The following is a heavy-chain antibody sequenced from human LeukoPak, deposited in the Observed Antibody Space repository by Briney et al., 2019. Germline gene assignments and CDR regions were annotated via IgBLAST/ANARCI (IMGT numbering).Heavy chain of an antibody. CDR2: ISGSGGST. CDR3: AKDQGEYYCDSSGYYVHYYYMDV. Sequence: PGGSLRLSCAASGFTFSSYAMSWVRQAPGKGLEWVSAISGSGGSTYYADSVKGRFTISRDNSKNTLYLQMNSLRAEDTAVYYCAKDQGEYYCDSSGYYVHYYYMDVWGRGTTVTVSS. D-gene: IGHD3-22*01. J-gene: IGHJ6*03. CDR1: GFTFSSYA. V-gene: IGHV3-23*01.